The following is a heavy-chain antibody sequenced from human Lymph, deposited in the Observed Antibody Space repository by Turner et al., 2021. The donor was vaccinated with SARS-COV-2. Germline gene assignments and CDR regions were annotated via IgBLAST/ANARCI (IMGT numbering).Heavy chain of an antibody. CDR1: GGSISSTNW. CDR3: ATKYCSGGSCSYFDY. Sequence: QVQLPESGPGLVKPSGTLSLTCAVSGGSISSTNWWSWVRQPPGKGLEWIGEIYHSGSTNYNPSLKSRVTISVDKSKTQFSLKLSSVTAADTAVYYCATKYCSGGSCSYFDYWGQGTLVTVSS. D-gene: IGHD2-15*01. J-gene: IGHJ4*02. V-gene: IGHV4-4*02. CDR2: IYHSGST.